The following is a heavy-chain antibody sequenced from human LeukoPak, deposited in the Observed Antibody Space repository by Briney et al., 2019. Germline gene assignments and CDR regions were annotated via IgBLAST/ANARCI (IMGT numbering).Heavy chain of an antibody. CDR3: ARDRGVVVVAATFDY. J-gene: IGHJ4*02. D-gene: IGHD2-15*01. Sequence: PSETLSLTCTVSGGSISSSSYYWGWIRQPPGKGLEWIGTIYYSGSAYYNPSLKSRVTISVDTSKNQFSLKLSSVTAADTAVYYCARDRGVVVVAATFDYWGQGTLVTVSS. CDR1: GGSISSSSYY. V-gene: IGHV4-39*07. CDR2: IYYSGSA.